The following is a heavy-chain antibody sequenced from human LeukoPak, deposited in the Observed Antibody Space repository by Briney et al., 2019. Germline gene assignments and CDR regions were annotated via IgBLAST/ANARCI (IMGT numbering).Heavy chain of an antibody. CDR2: ISGSGGST. V-gene: IGHV3-23*01. Sequence: GGSLRLSCAASGFTFDDYAMHWVRQAPGKGLEWVSSISGSGGSTYYADSVKGRFTISRDNSKKTLYLQMNSLRVEDTAVYYCAKGYSSGWYESQDYWGQGTLVTASS. J-gene: IGHJ4*02. CDR3: AKGYSSGWYESQDY. D-gene: IGHD6-19*01. CDR1: GFTFDDYA.